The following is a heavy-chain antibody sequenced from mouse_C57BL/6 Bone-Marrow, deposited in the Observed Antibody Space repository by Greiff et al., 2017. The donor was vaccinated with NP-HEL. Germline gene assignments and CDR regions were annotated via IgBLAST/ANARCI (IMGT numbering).Heavy chain of an antibody. CDR3: ARPRGSTMVTTFDY. V-gene: IGHV1-26*01. CDR2: INPNNGGT. Sequence: EVQLQQSGPELVKPGASVKISCKASGYTFTDYYMNWVKQSHGKSLEWIGDINPNNGGTSYNQKFKGKATLTVDKSSSTAYMELRSLTSEDSAVYYCARPRGSTMVTTFDYWGQGTTLTVSS. CDR1: GYTFTDYY. D-gene: IGHD2-2*01. J-gene: IGHJ2*01.